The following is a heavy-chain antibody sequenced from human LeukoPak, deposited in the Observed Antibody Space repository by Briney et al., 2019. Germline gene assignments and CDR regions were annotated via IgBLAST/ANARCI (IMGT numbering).Heavy chain of an antibody. J-gene: IGHJ4*02. CDR3: ARESGIAARLDDGY. Sequence: GGSLRLSCAASGFTFSSYSMNWVRQAPGKGLEWVSSISSSSSYIYYADSVKGRFTISRDNAKNSLYLQMNSLRAEDTAVYYCARESGIAARLDDGYWGQGTLVTVSS. V-gene: IGHV3-21*01. CDR1: GFTFSSYS. D-gene: IGHD6-6*01. CDR2: ISSSSSYI.